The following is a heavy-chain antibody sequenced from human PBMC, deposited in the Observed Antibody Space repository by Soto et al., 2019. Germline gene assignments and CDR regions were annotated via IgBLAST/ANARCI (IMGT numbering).Heavy chain of an antibody. CDR1: GYTFTGYA. CDR3: ARAEAVAAYFDV. Sequence: ASVKVSCKASGYTFTGYAMHWVRQAPGQRLEWMGWINAGNGNTKYSQKFQGRVTITRDTSASTAYMELSSLRSEDTAVYYCARAEAVAAYFDVWGQGTRVTVSS. V-gene: IGHV1-3*01. CDR2: INAGNGNT. J-gene: IGHJ4*02. D-gene: IGHD6-19*01.